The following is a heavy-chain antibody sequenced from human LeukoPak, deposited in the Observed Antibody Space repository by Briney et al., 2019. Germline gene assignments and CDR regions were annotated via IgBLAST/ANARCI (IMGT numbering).Heavy chain of an antibody. CDR2: ISGSGGST. J-gene: IGHJ4*02. V-gene: IGHV3-23*01. CDR3: AKDGGSGYYYFDY. CDR1: GFTFSSYA. D-gene: IGHD3-22*01. Sequence: GGSLRLSCAASGFTFSSYAMSWVRQAPGKGLEWVSAISGSGGSTYYADSVKGRFTISRDNSKNTLYVQMNSLRAEDTAVYYCAKDGGSGYYYFDYWGQGTLVTVPS.